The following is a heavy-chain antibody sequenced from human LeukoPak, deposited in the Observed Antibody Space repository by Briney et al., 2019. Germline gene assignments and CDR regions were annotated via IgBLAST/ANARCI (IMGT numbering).Heavy chain of an antibody. CDR2: ISGGGGNI. J-gene: IGHJ4*02. D-gene: IGHD1-14*01. CDR3: AKTGRTFGDYPDY. Sequence: GGSLRLSCAAFGFSFSTYAMSWVRQAPGKGLEWVSTISGGGGNIYYPDSVMGRFTFSRDNSKNTVYLQMDSLGAEDTAVYYCAKTGRTFGDYPDYWGQGTLVTVSS. CDR1: GFSFSTYA. V-gene: IGHV3-23*01.